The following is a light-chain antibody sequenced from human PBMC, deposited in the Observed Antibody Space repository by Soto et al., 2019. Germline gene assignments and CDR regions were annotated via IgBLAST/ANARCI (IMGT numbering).Light chain of an antibody. CDR2: KAS. J-gene: IGKJ2*01. CDR1: QRISTW. CDR3: QQYNSYST. V-gene: IGKV1-5*03. Sequence: DIQMTQSPSTLSASVGDRVTITCRASQRISTWLAWYQQKPGKAPKVLIHKASSLESGVPSRFSGSGSGTEFTLTISSLQPDDFATYYCQQYNSYSTFGLGTKLEIK.